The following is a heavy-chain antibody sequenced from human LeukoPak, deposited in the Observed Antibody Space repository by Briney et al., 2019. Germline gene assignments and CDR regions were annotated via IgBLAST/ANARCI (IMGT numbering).Heavy chain of an antibody. V-gene: IGHV4-38-2*02. CDR3: ARIAVAGTWLDY. CDR1: GFSISSGYH. Sequence: SETLSLTCTVSGFSISSGYHWGWIRQPPGKRLNWIGSVYHSGTTYYNPSLKSRVTISVDTSRNQVSLNLKSVTAADTAVYYCARIAVAGTWLDYWGQGTLVTVSP. CDR2: VYHSGTT. J-gene: IGHJ4*02. D-gene: IGHD6-19*01.